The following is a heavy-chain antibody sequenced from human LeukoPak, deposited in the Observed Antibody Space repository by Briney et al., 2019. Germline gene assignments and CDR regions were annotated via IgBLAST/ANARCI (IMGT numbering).Heavy chain of an antibody. CDR3: ARGGYLPIGYYFDY. V-gene: IGHV4-59*01. CDR2: IYYSGST. J-gene: IGHJ4*02. D-gene: IGHD5-12*01. Sequence: SETLSLTCTVSGGSISSYYWSWIRQPPGKGLEWIGYIYYSGSTNYNPSLKSRVTISVDTSKNQFSLKLSSVTAADTAVYYCARGGYLPIGYYFDYWGQGTLVTVSS. CDR1: GGSISSYY.